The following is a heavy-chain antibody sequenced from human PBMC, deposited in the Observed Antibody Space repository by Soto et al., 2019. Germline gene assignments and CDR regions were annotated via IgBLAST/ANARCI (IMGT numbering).Heavy chain of an antibody. CDR1: GYSFSNYW. Sequence: GESLKIRWKGAGYSFSNYWIGWVRQMPGKGLEWMGIIYPGDSETRYSPSFQGQVTISADKSISTAYLQWSSLKASDTAMYYCARLTVDYYYMDVRGKGTTVTVSS. CDR3: ARLTVDYYYMDV. J-gene: IGHJ6*03. V-gene: IGHV5-51*01. CDR2: IYPGDSET. D-gene: IGHD6-19*01.